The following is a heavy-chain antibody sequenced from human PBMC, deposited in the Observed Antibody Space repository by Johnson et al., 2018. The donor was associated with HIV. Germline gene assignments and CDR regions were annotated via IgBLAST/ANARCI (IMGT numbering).Heavy chain of an antibody. CDR2: MWYDGSNK. CDR1: GFTFSTYG. CDR3: AKDQYGSSYDS. Sequence: VQLVESGGGVVQPGRSLRLSCAASGFTFSTYGMHWVRQAPGKGLEWVAVMWYDGSNKYYADSLKGRFTISRDNSKNTLYLQMNSLRAEDTAVYYCAKDQYGSSYDSWGQGTMVTVSS. J-gene: IGHJ3*01. D-gene: IGHD2-15*01. V-gene: IGHV3-30*18.